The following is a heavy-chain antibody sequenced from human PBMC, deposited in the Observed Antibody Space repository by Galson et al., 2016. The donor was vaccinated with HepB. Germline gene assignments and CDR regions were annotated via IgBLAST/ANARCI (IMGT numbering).Heavy chain of an antibody. CDR3: AKMPDAVVEPATFDY. V-gene: IGHV3-23*01. CDR2: IGGSGGGT. J-gene: IGHJ4*02. CDR1: GFTFSNYA. Sequence: SLRLSCAVSGFTFSNYAMSWVRQAPGKGREWVSSIGGSGGGTYYADSVKGRFTISRDNFRDTLYLHMNSLRAEDTAVYYCAKMPDAVVEPATFDYWGQGTLVTVSS. D-gene: IGHD2-2*01.